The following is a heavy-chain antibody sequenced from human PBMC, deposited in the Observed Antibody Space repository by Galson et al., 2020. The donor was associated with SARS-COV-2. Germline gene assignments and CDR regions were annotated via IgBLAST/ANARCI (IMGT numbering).Heavy chain of an antibody. CDR1: GFTFSSYG. Sequence: GESLKISCAASGFTFSSYGMHWVRQAPGKGLEWVAVIWYDGSNKYYADSVKGRFTISRDNSKNTLYLQMNSLRAEDTAVYYCARGRVAVAGSYYFDYWGQGTLVTVSS. D-gene: IGHD6-19*01. V-gene: IGHV3-33*01. J-gene: IGHJ4*02. CDR3: ARGRVAVAGSYYFDY. CDR2: IWYDGSNK.